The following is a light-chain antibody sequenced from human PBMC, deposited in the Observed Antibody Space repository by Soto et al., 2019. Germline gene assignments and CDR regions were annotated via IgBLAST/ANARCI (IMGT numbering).Light chain of an antibody. J-gene: IGKJ5*01. CDR1: QSISTW. V-gene: IGKV1-5*01. CDR3: QQYDSFSIT. CDR2: DSS. Sequence: DIQMTQSPSTLSASVGDRVTITCLASQSISTWLAWYQQKSGIAPKLLIYDSSSLESGVPSRFSGSGSGTEFSLTISSLQPDDFATYFCQQYDSFSITFGQGTRLEIK.